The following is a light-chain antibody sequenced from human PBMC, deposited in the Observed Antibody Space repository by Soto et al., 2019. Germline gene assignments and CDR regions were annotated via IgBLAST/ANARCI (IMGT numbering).Light chain of an antibody. CDR3: QHRHSYPIT. CDR1: QGISSF. J-gene: IGKJ5*01. Sequence: DIQLTQSPSFLSASVGDRVTITCRASQGISSFLAWYQQKPGKAPKLLIHTASTLQSGVPSRFSGSGFGTEFTLTISSLQPEDFATYYCQHRHSYPITFGQGTRLEIK. V-gene: IGKV1-9*01. CDR2: TAS.